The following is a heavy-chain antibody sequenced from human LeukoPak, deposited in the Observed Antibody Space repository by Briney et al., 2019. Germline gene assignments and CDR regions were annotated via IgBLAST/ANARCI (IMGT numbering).Heavy chain of an antibody. CDR3: ARDRIWNDEGHDPFDI. J-gene: IGHJ3*02. CDR1: GASISSYY. CDR2: IYTSANT. V-gene: IGHV4-4*07. D-gene: IGHD1-1*01. Sequence: PSETLSLTCNVSGASISSYYWSWIRQPAGKGLEWIGRIYTSANTNYNPSFKSRATISIDRSKNQFSLNLPSVTAADPAVYYCARDRIWNDEGHDPFDIWGQGTMVTVSS.